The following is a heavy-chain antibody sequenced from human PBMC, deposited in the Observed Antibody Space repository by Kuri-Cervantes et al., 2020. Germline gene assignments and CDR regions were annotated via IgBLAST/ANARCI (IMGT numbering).Heavy chain of an antibody. CDR1: GGSFSGYY. CDR3: ARARGYKIEFDH. D-gene: IGHD5-18*01. CDR2: INHSGST. Sequence: SETLSLTCAVYGGSFSGYYWSWIRQPPGKGLEWIGEINHSGSTNYNPSLKSRVTISVDTSKNQFSLKLSSVTAADTAVYYCARARGYKIEFDHWGQGTLVTVSS. J-gene: IGHJ4*02. V-gene: IGHV4-34*01.